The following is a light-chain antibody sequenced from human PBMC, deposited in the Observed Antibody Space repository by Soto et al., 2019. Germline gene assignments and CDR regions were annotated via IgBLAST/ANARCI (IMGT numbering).Light chain of an antibody. Sequence: QCALTQPASVCGSPGQSIAISCTSSSSDTGGYNYVSWYQQHPGKAPKLMIYEVSSRPSGVSDRFSGSKSGNTASLTISGLQADDEGDYYCSAYTTTRTLLFGGGTKLTV. V-gene: IGLV2-14*01. CDR1: SSDTGGYNY. J-gene: IGLJ2*01. CDR3: SAYTTTRTLL. CDR2: EVS.